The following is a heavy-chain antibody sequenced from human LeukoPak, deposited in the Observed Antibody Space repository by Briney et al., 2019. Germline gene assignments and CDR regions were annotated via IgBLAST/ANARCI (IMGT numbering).Heavy chain of an antibody. CDR2: ISHDGSNK. J-gene: IGHJ4*02. CDR3: AKDRKWSYYGFDY. V-gene: IGHV3-30*18. CDR1: QFTFSDYG. D-gene: IGHD3-10*01. Sequence: GGSLRLSCAASQFTFSDYGMHWVRQAPGKGLEWVALISHDGSNKYYADSAKGRFTISRDNSKNTLYLELNSLRVEDTAVYYCAKDRKWSYYGFDYWGQGTLVTVSS.